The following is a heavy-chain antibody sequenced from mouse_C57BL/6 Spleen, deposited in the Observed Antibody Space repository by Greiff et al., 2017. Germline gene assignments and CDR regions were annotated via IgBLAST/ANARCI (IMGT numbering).Heavy chain of an antibody. Sequence: VQLQQSGPELVKPGASVKISCKASGYAFSSSWMNWVKQRPGTGLEWIGRIYPGDGDTNYNGKFKGKATLTADKSSSTAYMQLSSLTSEDSAVYFFARWMVQDYAMDYWGQGTSVTVSS. CDR2: IYPGDGDT. CDR3: ARWMVQDYAMDY. D-gene: IGHD2-1*01. CDR1: GYAFSSSW. V-gene: IGHV1-82*01. J-gene: IGHJ4*01.